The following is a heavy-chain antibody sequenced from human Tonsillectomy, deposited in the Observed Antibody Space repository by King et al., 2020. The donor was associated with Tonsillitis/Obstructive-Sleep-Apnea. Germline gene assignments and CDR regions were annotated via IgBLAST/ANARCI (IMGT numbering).Heavy chain of an antibody. V-gene: IGHV3-48*02. D-gene: IGHD2-2*01. CDR3: ARARGYCSSTSCPIGAFDI. Sequence: VQLVESGGDFVQPGGSLRLSCAASGFTFSSYSMNWVRQAPGKGLEWVSYIIGSSSTIYYADSVKGRLPISRDKAKNSLYLQMNSLRDGDTAMYYCARARGYCSSTSCPIGAFDIWGQGTMVTVSS. CDR2: IIGSSSTI. CDR1: GFTFSSYS. J-gene: IGHJ3*02.